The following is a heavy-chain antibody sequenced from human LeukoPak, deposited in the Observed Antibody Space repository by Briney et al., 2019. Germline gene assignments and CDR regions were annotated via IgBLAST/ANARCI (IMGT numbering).Heavy chain of an antibody. CDR3: ASHGRFGEFSSY. V-gene: IGHV3-23*01. CDR2: ISGSGGST. D-gene: IGHD3-10*01. J-gene: IGHJ4*02. Sequence: ETLSLTCTVSGDSISTYYWSWVRQAPGKGLEWVSAISGSGGSTYYADSVKGRFTISRDNSKNTLYLQMNSLRAEDTAVYYCASHGRFGEFSSYWGQGTLVTVSS. CDR1: GDSISTYY.